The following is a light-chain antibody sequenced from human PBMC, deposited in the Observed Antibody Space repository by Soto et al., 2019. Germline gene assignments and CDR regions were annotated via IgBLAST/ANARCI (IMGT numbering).Light chain of an antibody. CDR3: QQYNSYS. CDR2: HAS. CDR1: QTISSH. V-gene: IGKV1-5*01. Sequence: DIQMTQSPSSLSASVGDRVTITCRASQTISSHLNWYQQKPGTAPKLLIYHASTLESGVPSRFSGSGSGTEFTLTISSLQPDDFATYYCQQYNSYSFGQGTKVDIK. J-gene: IGKJ1*01.